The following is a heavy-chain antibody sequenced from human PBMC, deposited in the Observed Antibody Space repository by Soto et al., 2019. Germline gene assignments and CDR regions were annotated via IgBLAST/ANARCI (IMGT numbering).Heavy chain of an antibody. CDR2: IWYDGSNK. Sequence: QVQLVESGGGVVQPGRSLRLSCAASGFTFSSYGMHWVRQAPGKGLEWVAVIWYDGSNKYYADSVKGRFTISRDNSKNTLYLQMNSLRAEDTAVYYCARDQDRYGDYNFDYWGQGTLVTVSS. CDR1: GFTFSSYG. CDR3: ARDQDRYGDYNFDY. V-gene: IGHV3-33*01. D-gene: IGHD4-17*01. J-gene: IGHJ4*02.